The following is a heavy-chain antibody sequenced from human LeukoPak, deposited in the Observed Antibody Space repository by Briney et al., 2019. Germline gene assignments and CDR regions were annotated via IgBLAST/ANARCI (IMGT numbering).Heavy chain of an antibody. J-gene: IGHJ6*03. V-gene: IGHV1-18*01. Sequence: ASVKVSCKASGYTFTSYGISWVRQAPGQGLEWMGWISAYNGNTNYAQTLQGRVTMTTDTSTSTAYMELSSLRSEDTAVYYCARRLLVRGPLDYYMDVGGKGTGVSVSS. CDR3: ARRLLVRGPLDYYMDV. CDR2: ISAYNGNT. D-gene: IGHD3-10*01. CDR1: GYTFTSYG.